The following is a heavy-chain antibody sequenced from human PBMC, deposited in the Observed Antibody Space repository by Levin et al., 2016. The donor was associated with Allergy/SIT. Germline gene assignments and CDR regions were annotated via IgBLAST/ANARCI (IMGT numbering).Heavy chain of an antibody. D-gene: IGHD2-2*01. CDR2: ISYDGSNK. CDR1: GFTFSSYG. CDR3: AKLSRYCSSTSCFAMDV. J-gene: IGHJ6*04. V-gene: IGHV3-30*18. Sequence: GGSLRLSCAASGFTFSSYGMHWVRQAPGKGLEWVAVISYDGSNKYYADSVKGRFTISRDNSKNTLYLQMNSLRAEDTAVYYCAKLSRYCSSTSCFAMDVWGKGTTVTVSS.